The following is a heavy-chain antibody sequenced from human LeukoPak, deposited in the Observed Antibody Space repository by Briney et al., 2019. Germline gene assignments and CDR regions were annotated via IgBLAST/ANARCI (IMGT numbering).Heavy chain of an antibody. CDR2: IIPIFGTA. CDR1: GGTFSSYA. Sequence: ASVKVSCKASGGTFSSYAISWVRQAPGQGLEWMGGIIPIFGTANYAQKFQGRVTITADESTSTAYMELSSLRSEDTAVYYCARGTRRSRGIAVAGTGLWHWFDSWGQGTLVTVSS. J-gene: IGHJ5*01. D-gene: IGHD6-19*01. V-gene: IGHV1-69*13. CDR3: ARGTRRSRGIAVAGTGLWHWFDS.